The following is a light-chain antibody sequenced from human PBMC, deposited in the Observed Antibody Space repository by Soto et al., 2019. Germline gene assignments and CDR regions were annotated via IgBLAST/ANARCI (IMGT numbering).Light chain of an antibody. V-gene: IGKV3-20*01. CDR1: QSVSSRY. Sequence: ESVLTQSPGNLSLSPAESATLSCGASQSVSSRYLAWYQQKPGQAPRLLIYGASSRATGIPDRFSGSGSGTDFTLTISRLEPEDSALYYCQQYGSSLWTFGQGTRWIS. CDR3: QQYGSSLWT. CDR2: GAS. J-gene: IGKJ1*01.